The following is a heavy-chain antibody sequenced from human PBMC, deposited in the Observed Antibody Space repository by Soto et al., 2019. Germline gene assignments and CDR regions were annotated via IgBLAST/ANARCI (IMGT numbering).Heavy chain of an antibody. CDR2: ISHSGGIT. J-gene: IGHJ4*02. D-gene: IGHD3-3*01. Sequence: EVQLLESGGGLVQPGGSLRLSCAASGFTFSDYAMTWVRQAPGKGLEWVSSISHSGGITYYADSVKGRFTISRDNSKNTLYMQMNSLRAGGTAMYYCTKEKWATIFGVVTTFYDCWGQGTLVTVSS. CDR1: GFTFSDYA. CDR3: TKEKWATIFGVVTTFYDC. V-gene: IGHV3-23*01.